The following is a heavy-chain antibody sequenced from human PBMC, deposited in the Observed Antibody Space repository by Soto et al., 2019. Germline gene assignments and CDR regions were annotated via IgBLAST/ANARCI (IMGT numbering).Heavy chain of an antibody. V-gene: IGHV4-59*01. CDR2: IYYSGST. CDR1: GGSISSYY. D-gene: IGHD3-10*01. CDR3: TRDYYGSGSPPLGY. J-gene: IGHJ4*02. Sequence: QVQLQESGPGLVKPSETLSLTCTVSGGSISSYYWSWIRQPPGKGLEWIGYIYYSGSTNYNPSLKSRVTLSVDTSKNQFSLKLCSVTAADTAVYYCTRDYYGSGSPPLGYWGQGTLVTVSS.